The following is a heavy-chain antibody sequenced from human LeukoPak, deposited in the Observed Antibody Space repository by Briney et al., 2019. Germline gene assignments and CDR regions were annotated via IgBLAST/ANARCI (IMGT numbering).Heavy chain of an antibody. J-gene: IGHJ4*02. CDR1: GFTFSSYE. D-gene: IGHD5-24*01. Sequence: GGSLRLSCAASGFTFSSYEMNWVRQAPGKGLEWVSYISSSGSTIYYADSVKGRFTISRDNAKNSLYLQMNSLRAEDTAVYYCAGMGDGNNGDYGGKGTLVTVPS. CDR2: ISSSGSTI. V-gene: IGHV3-48*03. CDR3: AGMGDGNNGDY.